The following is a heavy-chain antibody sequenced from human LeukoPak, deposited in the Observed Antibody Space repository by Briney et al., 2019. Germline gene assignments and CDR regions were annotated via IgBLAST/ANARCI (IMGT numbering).Heavy chain of an antibody. Sequence: GGSLRLSCAASGFTFSSYGMRWVRQAPGKGLEWVAFIRYDGSNKYYADSVKGRFTISRDNSKNTLYLQMNSLRAEDTAVYYCAKDPSDIVVVPAAGEDPWGQGTLVTVSS. J-gene: IGHJ5*02. CDR3: AKDPSDIVVVPAAGEDP. V-gene: IGHV3-30*02. D-gene: IGHD2-2*01. CDR2: IRYDGSNK. CDR1: GFTFSSYG.